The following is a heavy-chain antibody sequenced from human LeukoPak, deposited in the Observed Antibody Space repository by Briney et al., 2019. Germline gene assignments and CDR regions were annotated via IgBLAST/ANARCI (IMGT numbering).Heavy chain of an antibody. CDR2: IYPGDSDT. CDR3: AGREAAGFDY. Sequence: GESLKISCKGSGYSFTSYCIGWVRQTPGKGLEWMGIIYPGDSDTRYSPSFQGHVTISADKSISTAYLPWSSLNASDTAMYYCAGREAAGFDYWGQGTLVTVSS. V-gene: IGHV5-51*01. D-gene: IGHD6-13*01. J-gene: IGHJ4*02. CDR1: GYSFTSYC.